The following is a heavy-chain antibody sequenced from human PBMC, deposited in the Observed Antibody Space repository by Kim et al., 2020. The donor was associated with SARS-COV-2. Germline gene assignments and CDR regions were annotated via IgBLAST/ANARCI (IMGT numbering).Heavy chain of an antibody. CDR1: GFRFSDYW. CDR3: ARGNYHGMDV. D-gene: IGHD3-10*01. CDR2: INSDGSST. J-gene: IGHJ6*02. Sequence: GGSLRLSCVASGFRFSDYWVHWVRQVPGKGLVWVSRINSDGSSTIYADSVKGRFTISRDNAKNTLYLQMNSLRAEDTALYYCARGNYHGMDVWGQGTTVT. V-gene: IGHV3-74*01.